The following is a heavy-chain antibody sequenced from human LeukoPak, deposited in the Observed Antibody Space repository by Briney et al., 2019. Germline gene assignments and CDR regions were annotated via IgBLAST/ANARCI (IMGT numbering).Heavy chain of an antibody. J-gene: IGHJ5*02. CDR3: ARDSTGYSSGWYFGWFDP. Sequence: PSETLSLTCTVSGGSISSGSYYWSWIRQPAGKGLEWIGRIYASGSTNYNPSLKSRVTISVDTSKNQFSLKLSSVTAADTAVYYCARDSTGYSSGWYFGWFDPWGQGTLVTVSS. CDR2: IYASGST. CDR1: GGSISSGSYY. V-gene: IGHV4-61*02. D-gene: IGHD6-19*01.